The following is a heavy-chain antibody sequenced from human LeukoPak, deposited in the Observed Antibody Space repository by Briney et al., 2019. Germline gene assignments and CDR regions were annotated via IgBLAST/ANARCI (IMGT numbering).Heavy chain of an antibody. CDR3: ARVGGDDSTGHYSVDY. V-gene: IGHV4-38-2*01. CDR2: LHHSGST. CDR1: GYSITSTYW. J-gene: IGHJ4*02. D-gene: IGHD3-22*01. Sequence: SSETLSLTCAVSGYSITSTYWWGWIRQPPGRGLEWFGSLHHSGSTSYSPSLKSRVTISVDTSKNQFSLRLSSVTAADTAVYYCARVGGDDSTGHYSVDYWGQGTLVTVSS.